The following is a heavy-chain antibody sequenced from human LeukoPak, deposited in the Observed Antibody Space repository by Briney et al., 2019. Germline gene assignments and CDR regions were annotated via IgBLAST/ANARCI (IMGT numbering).Heavy chain of an antibody. CDR1: GGLFSSYT. D-gene: IGHD4-17*01. CDR3: ARNYGDYDAFDI. V-gene: IGHV1-69*02. Sequence: SVKVSCKASGGLFSSYTITWVRQAPGQGLEWVGRIITFLDRADYAQNFQGRVTITADKSTSTVYMELRRLRSEDTAVYYCARNYGDYDAFDIWGQGTMVAVSS. J-gene: IGHJ3*02. CDR2: IITFLDRA.